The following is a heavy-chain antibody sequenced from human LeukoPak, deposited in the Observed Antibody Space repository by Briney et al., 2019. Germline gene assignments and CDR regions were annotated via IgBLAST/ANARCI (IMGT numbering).Heavy chain of an antibody. CDR3: ARHGIAAAGLKVPYYFDY. J-gene: IGHJ4*02. D-gene: IGHD6-13*01. CDR2: IYYSGST. Sequence: SEALSLTCTVSGGSISSSSYYWGWIRQPPGKGLEWIGSIYYSGSTYYNPSLKSRVTISVDTSKNQFSLKLSSVTAADTAVYFCARHGIAAAGLKVPYYFDYWGQGTLVTVSS. V-gene: IGHV4-39*01. CDR1: GGSISSSSYY.